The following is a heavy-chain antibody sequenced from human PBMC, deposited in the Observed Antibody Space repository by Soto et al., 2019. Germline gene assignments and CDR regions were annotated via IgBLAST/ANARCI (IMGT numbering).Heavy chain of an antibody. CDR1: GFTFSDHY. D-gene: IGHD6-19*01. Sequence: EVQLVESGGGLVQPGGSLRLSCAASGFTFSDHYMDWVRQAPGKGLEWVGRTRNKANSYTTEYAASVKGRVTVSRDDSRNSVYLQMNSLQNADTAVYYCARGGFSGGWRAFDSWGQGTLVTVSS. CDR2: TRNKANSYTT. V-gene: IGHV3-72*01. J-gene: IGHJ4*02. CDR3: ARGGFSGGWRAFDS.